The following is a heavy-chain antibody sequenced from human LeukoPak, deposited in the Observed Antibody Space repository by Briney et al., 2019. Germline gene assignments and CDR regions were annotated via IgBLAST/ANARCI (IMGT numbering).Heavy chain of an antibody. CDR3: ARAGSHWHYVY. CDR1: GFTFSGFS. Sequence: GGSLRLSCAASGFTFSGFSMSWVRQSSTKGLEWVANIKQDGSERYYVDSVKGRFTISRDNAKNSLSLQMNNLRVEDTAVYYCARAGSHWHYVYWGQGTVVIVSS. V-gene: IGHV3-7*01. D-gene: IGHD3-10*01. J-gene: IGHJ4*02. CDR2: IKQDGSER.